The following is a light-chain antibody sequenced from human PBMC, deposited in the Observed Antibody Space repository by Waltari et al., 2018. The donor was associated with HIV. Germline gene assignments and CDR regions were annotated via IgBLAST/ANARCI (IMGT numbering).Light chain of an antibody. CDR1: TSDVGGYNH. CDR2: EVS. CDR3: SSYTSSSTVV. V-gene: IGLV2-14*01. Sequence: QSAPTQPASVSGSPGQSITISCTGTTSDVGGYNHVSWYQQHPGKAPKRMIYEVSNRPSGVSNRLSGSKSGNTASLTISGLQAEDEADYYCSSYTSSSTVVFGGGTKLTVL. J-gene: IGLJ3*02.